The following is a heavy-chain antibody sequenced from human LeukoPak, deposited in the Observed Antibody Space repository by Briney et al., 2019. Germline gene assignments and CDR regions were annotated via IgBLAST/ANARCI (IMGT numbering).Heavy chain of an antibody. CDR3: TTDVDTASDY. Sequence: GGSLRLSCAASGFTFSNAWMSWVRQAPGKGLEWVGRIKSKTDGGITDYAAPVKGRFTISRDDSKNTLYLQMNSLKTEDTAVYYCTTDVDTASDYWGQGTLVTVSS. D-gene: IGHD5-18*01. CDR2: IKSKTDGGIT. J-gene: IGHJ4*02. CDR1: GFTFSNAW. V-gene: IGHV3-15*01.